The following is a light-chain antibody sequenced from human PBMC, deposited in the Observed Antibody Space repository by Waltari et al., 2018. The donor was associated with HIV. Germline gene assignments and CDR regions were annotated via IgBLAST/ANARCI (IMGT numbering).Light chain of an antibody. CDR1: SSNIGNNA. V-gene: IGLV1-36*01. CDR2: YDD. Sequence: QSVLTQPPSVSEAPRQRVTISCSGSSSNIGNNAVNWYQQLPGKPPKLLIYYDDLLASGVSDRFSGSKSGTSASLANSGLQSEDESDYYCAAWDDSLNGVVFGGGTKLTVL. CDR3: AAWDDSLNGVV. J-gene: IGLJ2*01.